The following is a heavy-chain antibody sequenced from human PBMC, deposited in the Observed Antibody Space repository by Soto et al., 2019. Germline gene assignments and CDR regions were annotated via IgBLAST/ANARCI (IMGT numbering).Heavy chain of an antibody. CDR3: AAGHVPRRYCSGGSCYSLAFDI. CDR1: GFTFTSSA. J-gene: IGHJ3*02. Sequence: EASVKVSCKASGFTFTSSAMQWVRQARGQRLEWIGWIVVGSGNTNYAQKFQERVTITRDMSTSTAYMELSSLRSEDTAVYYCAAGHVPRRYCSGGSCYSLAFDIWGQGTMVTVSS. V-gene: IGHV1-58*02. D-gene: IGHD2-15*01. CDR2: IVVGSGNT.